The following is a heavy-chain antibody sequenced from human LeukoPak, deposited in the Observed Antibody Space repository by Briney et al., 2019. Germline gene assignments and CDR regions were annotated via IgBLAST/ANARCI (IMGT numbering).Heavy chain of an antibody. CDR1: GGSISSGDYY. CDR3: ARVWGFVVVPAARSTDY. J-gene: IGHJ4*02. CDR2: IYYSGST. D-gene: IGHD2-2*01. Sequence: TSETLSFTCTVSGGSISSGDYYWSWIRQPPGKGLEWIGYIYYSGSTYYNPSLKSRVTISVDTSKNQFSLKLSSVTAADTAVYYCARVWGFVVVPAARSTDYWGQGTLVTVSS. V-gene: IGHV4-30-4*08.